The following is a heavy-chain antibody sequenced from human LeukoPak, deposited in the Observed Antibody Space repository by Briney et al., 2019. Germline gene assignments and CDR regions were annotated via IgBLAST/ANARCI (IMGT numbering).Heavy chain of an antibody. CDR3: ARFTIRFDP. CDR2: IYYSGST. D-gene: IGHD2-2*01. CDR1: GGSISSSSYY. J-gene: IGHJ5*02. V-gene: IGHV4-39*01. Sequence: SETLSLTCTVSGGSISSSSYYWGWIRQPPGKGLEWIGSIYYSGSTYYNPSLKSRVTISVDTSKNQFSLKLSSVTAADTAVYYCARFTIRFDPWGQGTLVTVSS.